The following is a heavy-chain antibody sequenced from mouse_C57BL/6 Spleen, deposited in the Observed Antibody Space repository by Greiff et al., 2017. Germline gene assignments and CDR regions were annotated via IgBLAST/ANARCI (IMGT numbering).Heavy chain of an antibody. J-gene: IGHJ2*01. CDR1: GYTFTDYN. D-gene: IGHD2-5*01. Sequence: EVQLVESGPELVKPGASVKIPCKASGYTFTDYNMDWVKQSHGKSLEWIGDINPNNGGTIYNQKFKGKATLTVDKSSSTAYMELRSLTSEDTAVYYCARGSYYSNYIDYWGQGTTLTVSS. V-gene: IGHV1-18*01. CDR2: INPNNGGT. CDR3: ARGSYYSNYIDY.